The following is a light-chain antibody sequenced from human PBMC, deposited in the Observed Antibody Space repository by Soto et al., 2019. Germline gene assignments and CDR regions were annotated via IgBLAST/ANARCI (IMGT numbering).Light chain of an antibody. V-gene: IGLV2-14*01. CDR3: SSYTRSSTLV. J-gene: IGLJ2*01. Sequence: QSALTQPASVSGSPGQSITISCTGTSSDVGGYNYVSWYQQHPGKAPKLMIYDVSNRPSGVSNRFSGSKSGNTASLTISGLQAEDEADYYCSSYTRSSTLVFGGGNQLTVL. CDR2: DVS. CDR1: SSDVGGYNY.